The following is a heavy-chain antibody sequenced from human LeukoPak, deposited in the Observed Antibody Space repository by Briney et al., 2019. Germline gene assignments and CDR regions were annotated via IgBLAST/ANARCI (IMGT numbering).Heavy chain of an antibody. CDR2: IIPIFGTA. D-gene: IGHD4-23*01. J-gene: IGHJ4*02. CDR3: ARHIKLYGGNSIDY. Sequence: SVKVSCKASGYTFTGYYMHWVRQAPGQGLEWMGGIIPIFGTANYAQKFQGRVTITTDESTSTAYMELSSLRSEDTAVYYCARHIKLYGGNSIDYWGQGTLVTVSS. V-gene: IGHV1-69*05. CDR1: GYTFTGYY.